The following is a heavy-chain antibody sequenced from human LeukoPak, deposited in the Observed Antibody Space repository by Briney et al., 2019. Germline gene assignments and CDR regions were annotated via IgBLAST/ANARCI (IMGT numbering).Heavy chain of an antibody. Sequence: GGSLRLSCAASGFTFSTYSMNWVRQAPGKGLEWVSLISADGGSTFSADSVKGRFSISRDNSKNSLYLQMNSLRSEDTAMYYCAKESGKFDYWGQGTLVAVSS. J-gene: IGHJ4*02. V-gene: IGHV3-43*02. CDR3: AKESGKFDY. CDR2: ISADGGST. CDR1: GFTFSTYS.